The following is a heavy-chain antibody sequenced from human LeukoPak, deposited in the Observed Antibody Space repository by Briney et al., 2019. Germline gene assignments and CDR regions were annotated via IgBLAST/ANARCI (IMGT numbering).Heavy chain of an antibody. V-gene: IGHV4-59*08. CDR3: AGSESYYYDSSGYYRHFDY. D-gene: IGHD3-22*01. Sequence: SETLSLTCTVSGGSISSYYWSWIRQPPGKGLEWIGYIYYSGSTNYNPSLKSRVTISVGTSKNQFSLKLSSVTAADTAVYYCAGSESYYYDSSGYYRHFDYWGQGTLVTVSS. CDR2: IYYSGST. CDR1: GGSISSYY. J-gene: IGHJ4*02.